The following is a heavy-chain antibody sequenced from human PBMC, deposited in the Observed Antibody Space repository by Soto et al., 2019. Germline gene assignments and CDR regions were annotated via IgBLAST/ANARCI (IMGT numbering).Heavy chain of an antibody. V-gene: IGHV3-21*01. Sequence: GSLSLSCAASGFTVSSYSMNLVRQAPGKGLEWVSSISSSSSYIYYADSVKGRFTISRDNAKNSLYLQMNSLRAEDTAVYYCVTMVRGVIGIDYWGQGTLVTVSS. J-gene: IGHJ4*02. CDR2: ISSSSSYI. CDR1: GFTVSSYS. D-gene: IGHD3-10*01. CDR3: VTMVRGVIGIDY.